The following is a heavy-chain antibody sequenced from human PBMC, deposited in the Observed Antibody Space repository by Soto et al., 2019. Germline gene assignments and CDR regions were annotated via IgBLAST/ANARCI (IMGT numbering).Heavy chain of an antibody. Sequence: QVQLVQSGADVKKPGSSVKVSCKASGGTFSSYAFSWVRQAPGQGLEWMGGIIRSFHTPPYAQKFQGRITITADESTSTAYMELISLRSDDTAVYYCFQRRDGYNSAFFDYWGQGTLVTVSS. J-gene: IGHJ4*02. CDR1: GGTFSSYA. D-gene: IGHD5-12*01. V-gene: IGHV1-69*01. CDR2: IIRSFHTP. CDR3: FQRRDGYNSAFFDY.